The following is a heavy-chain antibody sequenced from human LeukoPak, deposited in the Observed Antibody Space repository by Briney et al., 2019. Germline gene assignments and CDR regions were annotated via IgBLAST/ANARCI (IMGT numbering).Heavy chain of an antibody. Sequence: GASVKVSCKASGGTFSSYAISWVRQAPGQGLEWMGMIIPILGIANYAQKFQGRVTITADKSTSTAYMELSSLRSEDTAVYYCARERGDTAMANFDYWGQGTLVTVSS. D-gene: IGHD5-18*01. V-gene: IGHV1-69*04. CDR2: IIPILGIA. CDR1: GGTFSSYA. J-gene: IGHJ4*02. CDR3: ARERGDTAMANFDY.